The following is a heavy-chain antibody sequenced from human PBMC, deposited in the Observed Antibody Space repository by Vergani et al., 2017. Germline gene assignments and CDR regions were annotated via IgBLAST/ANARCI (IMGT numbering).Heavy chain of an antibody. Sequence: EVQLVESGGGLVQPGGSLRLSCAASGFTFSSYSMNWVRQAPGKGLEWVSYISSSSSTIYYADSVKGRFTISRDNAKNSLYLQMNSLRAEDTAVYYCARVSHYGSGSYYYYYYYGMDVWGQGP. CDR2: ISSSSSTI. V-gene: IGHV3-48*01. D-gene: IGHD3-10*01. J-gene: IGHJ6*02. CDR1: GFTFSSYS. CDR3: ARVSHYGSGSYYYYYYYGMDV.